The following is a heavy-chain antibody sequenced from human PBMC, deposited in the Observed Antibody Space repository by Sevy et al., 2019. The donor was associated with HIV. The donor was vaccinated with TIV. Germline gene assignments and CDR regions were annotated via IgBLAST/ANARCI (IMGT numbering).Heavy chain of an antibody. CDR3: ARDGGWYNYAPSDY. CDR1: GFSFSSHG. Sequence: GGSLRLSCAASGFSFSSHGMHWVRQAPGKGLEWQAVISYDGNKKYYADSVKGRFTISRDNSKNTLYLQMNSLRDEDTAVYYCARDGGWYNYAPSDYWGQGTLVTVSS. CDR2: ISYDGNKK. J-gene: IGHJ4*02. D-gene: IGHD1-1*01. V-gene: IGHV3-30*03.